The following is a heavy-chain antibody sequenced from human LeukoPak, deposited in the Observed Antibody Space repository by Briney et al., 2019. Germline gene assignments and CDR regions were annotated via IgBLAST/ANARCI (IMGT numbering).Heavy chain of an antibody. V-gene: IGHV3-23*01. CDR1: GFTFSNYA. D-gene: IGHD2-2*01. CDR2: IGGASHTT. J-gene: IGHJ6*03. CDR3: AKPARRYCSSTSCYYYYYMDV. Sequence: GGSLRLSCAASGFTFSNYAMSWVRQAPGKGLEWVSAIGGASHTTYYADSVKGRYTISRDNSKNTLYLQMNSLRAEDTAVYYCAKPARRYCSSTSCYYYYYMDVWGKGTTVTVSS.